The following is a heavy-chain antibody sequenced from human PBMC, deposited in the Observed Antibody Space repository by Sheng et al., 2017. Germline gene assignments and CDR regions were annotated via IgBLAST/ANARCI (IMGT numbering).Heavy chain of an antibody. V-gene: IGHV4-34*01. CDR3: ARQWTSRRLGIVVVTVAYFDY. Sequence: QVQLQQWGAGLLKPSETLSLTCAVYGGSFSGYYWSWIRQPPGKGLEWIGEINHSGSTNYNPSLKSRVTISVDTSKNQFSLKLSSVTAADTAVYYCARQWTSRRLGIVVVTVAYFDYVGPGNPGHRLL. CDR1: GGSFSGYY. D-gene: IGHD2-21*02. J-gene: IGHJ4*02. CDR2: INHSGST.